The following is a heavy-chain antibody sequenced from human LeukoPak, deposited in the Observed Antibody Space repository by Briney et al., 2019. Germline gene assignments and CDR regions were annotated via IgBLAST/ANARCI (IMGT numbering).Heavy chain of an antibody. D-gene: IGHD1-26*01. Sequence: ASVKVSCKASGYTFTGYYMHWVRQAPGQGLEWMGWINPNSGGTNYAQKLQGRVTMTTDTSTSTAYMELRSLRSDDTAVYYCAREDGGVGATALDYWGQGTLVTVSS. CDR3: AREDGGVGATALDY. CDR1: GYTFTGYY. J-gene: IGHJ4*02. V-gene: IGHV1-2*02. CDR2: INPNSGGT.